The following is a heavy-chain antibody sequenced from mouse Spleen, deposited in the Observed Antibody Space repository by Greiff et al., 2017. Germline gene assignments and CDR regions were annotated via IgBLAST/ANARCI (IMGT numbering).Heavy chain of an antibody. Sequence: EVQLVQSGPGLVKPSQSLTLSCSATGYSITSGYYRYWIRQLPGNLLEWMGFKSYDGSNNYNPSLKNRTSITRDTSKNQFFLKLNSVTTEDTSTYYCAHGAWFAYWGQGTLVTVSA. CDR3: AHGAWFAY. V-gene: IGHV3-6*01. J-gene: IGHJ3*01. CDR1: GYSITSGYY. CDR2: KSYDGSN. D-gene: IGHD1-1*02.